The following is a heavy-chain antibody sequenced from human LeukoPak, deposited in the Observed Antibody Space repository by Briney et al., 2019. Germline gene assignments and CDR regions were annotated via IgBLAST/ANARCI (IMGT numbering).Heavy chain of an antibody. D-gene: IGHD3-22*01. CDR3: ATTTYYYDSVN. V-gene: IGHV4-39*01. CDR1: GGSISSSSYY. J-gene: IGHJ4*02. Sequence: PSETLSLTCTVSGGSISSSSYYWGWIRQPPGKGLEWIGSIYYSGSTYYNPSLKSRVTISVDTSKNQFSLKLNSATAADTAVYYCATTTYYYDSVNWGQGTLVTVSS. CDR2: IYYSGST.